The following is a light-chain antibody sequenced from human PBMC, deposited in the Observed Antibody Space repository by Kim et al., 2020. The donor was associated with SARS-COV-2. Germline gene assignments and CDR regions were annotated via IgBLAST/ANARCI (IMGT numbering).Light chain of an antibody. CDR3: LQHNSYPWT. J-gene: IGKJ1*01. CDR1: QGISNS. V-gene: IGKV1-17*03. Sequence: DIQMTQSPSAMSASVGDRVTITCRASQGISNSLDWFQQKPGKVPKRLISRASSLQSGVPSRFSGSGSGTEFTLTISSLQPEDFATYYCLQHNSYPWTFGQGTKVEIK. CDR2: RAS.